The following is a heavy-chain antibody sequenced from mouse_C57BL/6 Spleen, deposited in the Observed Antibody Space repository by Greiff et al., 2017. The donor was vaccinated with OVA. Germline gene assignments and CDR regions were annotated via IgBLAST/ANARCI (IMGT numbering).Heavy chain of an antibody. Sequence: DVKLVESGGGLVKPGGSLKLSCAASGFTFSSYAMSWVRQTPEKRLEWVATISDGGSYTYYPDNVKGRFTISRDNAKNNLYLQMSHLKSEDTAMYYCASDSSGYVAWFAYWGQGTLVTVSA. V-gene: IGHV5-4*03. CDR3: ASDSSGYVAWFAY. CDR1: GFTFSSYA. J-gene: IGHJ3*01. CDR2: ISDGGSYT. D-gene: IGHD3-2*02.